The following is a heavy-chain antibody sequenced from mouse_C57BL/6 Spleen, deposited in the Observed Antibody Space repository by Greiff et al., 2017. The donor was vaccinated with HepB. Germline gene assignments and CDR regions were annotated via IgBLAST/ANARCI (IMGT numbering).Heavy chain of an antibody. CDR3: TRSITTVVASYYYAMDY. J-gene: IGHJ4*01. CDR2: ISSGGDYI. V-gene: IGHV5-9-1*02. CDR1: GFTFSSYA. Sequence: EVKLVESGEGLVKPGGSLKLSCAASGFTFSSYAMSWVRQTPEKRLEWVAYISSGGDYIYYADTVKGRFTISRDNARNTLYLQMSSLKSEDTAMYYCTRSITTVVASYYYAMDYWGQGTSVTVSS. D-gene: IGHD1-1*01.